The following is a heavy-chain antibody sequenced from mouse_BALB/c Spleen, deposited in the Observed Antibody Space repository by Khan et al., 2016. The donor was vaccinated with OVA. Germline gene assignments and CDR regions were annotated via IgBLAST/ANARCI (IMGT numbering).Heavy chain of an antibody. CDR2: INTNTGEP. Sequence: QIQLVQSGPELKKPGETVKISCKTSGYTFTNYGMNWVKQAPGKGLKWMGWINTNTGEPTYAEEFKGRFAFSLETSATTAYLQINNLKNEDTATYFCARDDGYLAYWGQGTLVTVSA. J-gene: IGHJ3*01. CDR3: ARDDGYLAY. V-gene: IGHV9-3*02. CDR1: GYTFTNYG. D-gene: IGHD2-3*01.